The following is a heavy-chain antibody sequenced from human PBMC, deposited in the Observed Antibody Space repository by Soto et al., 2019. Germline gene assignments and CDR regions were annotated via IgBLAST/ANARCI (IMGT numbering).Heavy chain of an antibody. D-gene: IGHD2-15*01. CDR1: GFTFSSYA. CDR3: AKRRGAGGHFDY. CDR2: VSIGGST. Sequence: DVQLLESGGGLVQPEGSLRLSCAASGFTFSSYAMGWVRQGPGKGLEWVAVVSIGGSTHYADSVRGRFTISRDNSKNKLSLQMKSLTAEDTAVYFCAKRRGAGGHFDYWGQGALVTVSS. J-gene: IGHJ4*02. V-gene: IGHV3-23*01.